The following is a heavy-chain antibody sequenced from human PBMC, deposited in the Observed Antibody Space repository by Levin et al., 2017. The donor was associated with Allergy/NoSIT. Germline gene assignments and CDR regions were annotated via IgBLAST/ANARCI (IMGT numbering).Heavy chain of an antibody. CDR2: ISGSGGST. CDR3: AKDLDYYDSSGFLGLYYYYGMDG. CDR1: GFTFSSYA. D-gene: IGHD3-22*01. J-gene: IGHJ6*02. V-gene: IGHV3-23*01. Sequence: PGGSLRLSCAASGFTFSSYAMSWVRQAPGKGLEWVSAISGSGGSTYYADSVKGRFTISRDNSKNTLYLQMNSLRAEDTAVYYCAKDLDYYDSSGFLGLYYYYGMDGWGQGTTVTVSS.